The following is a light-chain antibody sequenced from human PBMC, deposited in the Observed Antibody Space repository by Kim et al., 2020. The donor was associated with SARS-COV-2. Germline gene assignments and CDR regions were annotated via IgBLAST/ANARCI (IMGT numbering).Light chain of an antibody. V-gene: IGLV2-14*03. CDR1: TSDFSGLNY. J-gene: IGLJ2*01. CDR3: SSYTTRATLI. CDR2: DVS. Sequence: SINISFPATTSDFSGLNYVFCDQHHFGDTPKRIIYDVSQRPSGVSNRFSGSKSGDTASLTISGLQADDEADYYCSSYTTRATLIFGGGTQLTVL.